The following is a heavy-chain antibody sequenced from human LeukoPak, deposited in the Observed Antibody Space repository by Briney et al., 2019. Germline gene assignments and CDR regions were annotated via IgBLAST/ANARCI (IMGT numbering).Heavy chain of an antibody. CDR3: ARDRRGGIQYYYYGMDA. V-gene: IGHV1-69*04. D-gene: IGHD5-18*01. J-gene: IGHJ6*02. Sequence: AVKLSCKAAGGTFSSYAISWVRQAPGPGLEWMGRIIPILGIANYAQKLQGRVTITADKSTSTAYMELSSLRSEDTAVYYCARDRRGGIQYYYYGMDAWGQGTTVTVSS. CDR1: GGTFSSYA. CDR2: IIPILGIA.